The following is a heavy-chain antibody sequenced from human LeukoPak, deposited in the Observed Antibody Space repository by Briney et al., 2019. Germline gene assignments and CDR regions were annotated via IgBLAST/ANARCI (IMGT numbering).Heavy chain of an antibody. D-gene: IGHD3-10*01. J-gene: IGHJ4*02. Sequence: SETLSLTCTVSGGSISSYYWSWIRQPPGKGLEWIGYIYYSGSTNYNPSLKSRVTISVDTSKNQFSLKLSSVPAADTAVYYCARDRPLWFGELSSSPMYYFDYWGQGTLVTVSS. CDR1: GGSISSYY. V-gene: IGHV4-59*01. CDR2: IYYSGST. CDR3: ARDRPLWFGELSSSPMYYFDY.